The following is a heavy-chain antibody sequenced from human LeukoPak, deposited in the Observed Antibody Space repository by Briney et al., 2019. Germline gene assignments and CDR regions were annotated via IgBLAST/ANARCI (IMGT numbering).Heavy chain of an antibody. CDR1: GGSISSSSYY. V-gene: IGHV4-39*01. J-gene: IGHJ4*02. CDR2: IFYSGST. CDR3: ARQYCSSTSCAFDY. D-gene: IGHD2-2*01. Sequence: SVTLSLTCTVSGGSISSSSYYWGWIRQPPGKGLEWIGSIFYSGSTYYNPSLQSRVTISVDTSKNQFSLKLSSVTAADTAVYYCARQYCSSTSCAFDYWGQGTLVTVSS.